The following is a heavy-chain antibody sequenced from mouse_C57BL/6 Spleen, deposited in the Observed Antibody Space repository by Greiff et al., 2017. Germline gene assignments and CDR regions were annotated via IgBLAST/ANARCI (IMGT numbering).Heavy chain of an antibody. CDR1: GYTFTDYE. D-gene: IGHD4-1*02. Sequence: VQVVESGAELVRPGASVTLSCKASGYTFTDYEMHWVKQTPVHGLEWIGAIDPETGGTAYNQKFKGKAILTADKSSSTAYMELRSLTSEDSAVYYCTTTGTAMDYWGQGTSVTVSS. CDR3: TTTGTAMDY. CDR2: IDPETGGT. V-gene: IGHV1-15*01. J-gene: IGHJ4*01.